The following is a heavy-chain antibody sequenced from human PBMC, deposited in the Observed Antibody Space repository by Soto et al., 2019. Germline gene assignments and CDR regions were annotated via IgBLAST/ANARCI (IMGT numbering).Heavy chain of an antibody. J-gene: IGHJ3*01. CDR2: ISSLNDNI. V-gene: IGHV3-48*02. CDR1: GFGFSNYG. CDR3: VRDRGSVGPVTWHAFDV. Sequence: VQLVESGGGLVQPGGSLRLSCAASGFGFSNYGMDWVRQAPGKGLEWVSYISSLNDNIHYAAFVEGRFTISRDNVKKSVYLQRSSLRDEDTAVYYCVRDRGSVGPVTWHAFDVWGQGRMVTVSS. D-gene: IGHD1-26*01.